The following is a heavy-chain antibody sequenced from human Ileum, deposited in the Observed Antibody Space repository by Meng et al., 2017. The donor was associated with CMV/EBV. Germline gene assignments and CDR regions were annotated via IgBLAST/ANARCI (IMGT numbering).Heavy chain of an antibody. D-gene: IGHD3-10*01. CDR3: AAETMGAGMDV. V-gene: IGHV4-59*01. J-gene: IGHJ6*02. Sequence: SETLSLTCTVSGGSISSYYWSWTRQPPGKGMEWIGYTYYSGSTNYNPSLKSRVTIPVDTSKNQFSLKLSSVTAADTAVYYCAAETMGAGMDVWGQGTTVTVSS. CDR2: TYYSGST. CDR1: GGSISSYY.